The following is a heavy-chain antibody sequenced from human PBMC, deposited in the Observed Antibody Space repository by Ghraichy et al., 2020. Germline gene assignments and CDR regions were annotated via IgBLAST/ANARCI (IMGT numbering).Heavy chain of an antibody. CDR3: AREDGDLPRAFDI. D-gene: IGHD4-17*01. CDR2: IYYSGST. J-gene: IGHJ3*02. CDR1: GGSISSGGYY. V-gene: IGHV4-31*03. Sequence: SETLSLTCTVSGGSISSGGYYWSWIRQHPGKGLEWIGYIYYSGSTYYNPSLKSRVTISVDTSKNQFSLKLSSVTAADTAVYYCAREDGDLPRAFDIWGQGTMVTVSS.